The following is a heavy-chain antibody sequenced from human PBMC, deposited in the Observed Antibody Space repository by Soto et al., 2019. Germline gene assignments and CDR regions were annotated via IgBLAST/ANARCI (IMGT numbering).Heavy chain of an antibody. Sequence: GGSLKLSCAASGFTFNTYAMFWVRQAPGKGLEWVAVIWHPGGNKYYADSVKGRFTVSRDNSKNTMYLQMNSLRVEDTAVYYCARAVAVPADFDYWGQGTLVTVSS. CDR1: GFTFNTYA. CDR3: ARAVAVPADFDY. J-gene: IGHJ4*02. CDR2: IWHPGGNK. V-gene: IGHV3-33*08. D-gene: IGHD6-19*01.